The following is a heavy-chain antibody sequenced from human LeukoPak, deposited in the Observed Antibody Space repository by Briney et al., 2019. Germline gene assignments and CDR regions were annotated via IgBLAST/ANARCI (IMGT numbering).Heavy chain of an antibody. Sequence: SVKVSCKASGGTFSSYAISWVRQAPGQGLEWMGGIIPIFGTANYAQKFQGRVTITADESTSTAYMELSSLRSEDTAVYYCARDIGGYYGSGTYWGYWGQGTLVTVSS. CDR1: GGTFSSYA. J-gene: IGHJ4*02. CDR2: IIPIFGTA. D-gene: IGHD3-10*01. V-gene: IGHV1-69*13. CDR3: ARDIGGYYGSGTYWGY.